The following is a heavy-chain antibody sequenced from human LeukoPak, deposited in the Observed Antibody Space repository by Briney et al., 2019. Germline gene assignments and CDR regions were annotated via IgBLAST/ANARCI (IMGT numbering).Heavy chain of an antibody. CDR3: ARERYGDYCVDY. J-gene: IGHJ4*02. D-gene: IGHD4-17*01. V-gene: IGHV3-7*01. CDR2: IKQDGSEK. CDR1: GFTFSSYG. Sequence: GSLRLSCAASGFTFSSYGMHWVRQAPGKGLEWVANIKQDGSEKYYVDSVKGRFTISRDNAKNSLYLQMNSLRAEDTAVYYCARERYGDYCVDYWGQGTLVTVSS.